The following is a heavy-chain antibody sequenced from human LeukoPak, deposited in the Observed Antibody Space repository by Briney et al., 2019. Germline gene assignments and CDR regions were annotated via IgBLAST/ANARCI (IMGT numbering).Heavy chain of an antibody. D-gene: IGHD3-3*01. CDR1: GYTFTSYG. V-gene: IGHV1-18*01. CDR2: VSAYNGNT. Sequence: GASVKVSCKASGYTFTSYGISWVRQAPGQGLEWMGWVSAYNGNTNYAQKLQGRVTMTTDTSTSTAYMELRSLRSDDTAVYYCARSRFLEWSNNWFDPWGQGTLATVSS. CDR3: ARSRFLEWSNNWFDP. J-gene: IGHJ5*02.